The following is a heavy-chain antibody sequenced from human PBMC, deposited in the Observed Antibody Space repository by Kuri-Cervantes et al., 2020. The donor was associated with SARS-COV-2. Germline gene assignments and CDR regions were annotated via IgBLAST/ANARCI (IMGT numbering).Heavy chain of an antibody. CDR1: GGSISRYY. V-gene: IGHV4-59*12. CDR3: ARDGLTYSSSWESDAFDI. Sequence: SETLSLTCTVSGGSISRYYWSWIRQPPGKGLEWIGYIYYSGSTNYNPSLKSRVTISVDTSKNQFSLKLSSVTAADTAVYYCARDGLTYSSSWESDAFDIWGQGTMVTVS. CDR2: IYYSGST. J-gene: IGHJ3*02. D-gene: IGHD6-13*01.